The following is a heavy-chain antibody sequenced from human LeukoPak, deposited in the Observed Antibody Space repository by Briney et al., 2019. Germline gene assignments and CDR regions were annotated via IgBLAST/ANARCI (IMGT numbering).Heavy chain of an antibody. Sequence: RGSLRLSCSASGFTFSSYAMAWVRHAPGKGLVWVSRVKGDGSSTSYADSVKGRFPISRDNARNTLYLQMNSLRAEDTAVYYCARDGFLGPVTAYLDYWGQGTPVTVSS. CDR2: VKGDGSST. CDR3: ARDGFLGPVTAYLDY. J-gene: IGHJ4*02. D-gene: IGHD2-21*02. CDR1: GFTFSSYA. V-gene: IGHV3-74*01.